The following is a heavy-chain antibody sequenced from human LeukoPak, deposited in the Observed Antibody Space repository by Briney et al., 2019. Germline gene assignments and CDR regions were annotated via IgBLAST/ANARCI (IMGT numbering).Heavy chain of an antibody. D-gene: IGHD6-13*01. CDR2: ISYDGSNK. J-gene: IGHJ4*02. V-gene: IGHV3-30*18. Sequence: GGSLRLSCAASGFTFSSYGMHWVRQAPGKGLEWVAVISYDGSNKYYADSVKGRFTISRDNSKNTLYLQMNSLRAEDTAVYYCAKSAQSSSWYGDYFDYWGQGTLVTVSS. CDR1: GFTFSSYG. CDR3: AKSAQSSSWYGDYFDY.